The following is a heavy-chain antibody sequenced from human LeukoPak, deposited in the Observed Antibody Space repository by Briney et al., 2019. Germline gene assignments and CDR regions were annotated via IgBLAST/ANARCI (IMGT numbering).Heavy chain of an antibody. CDR2: IIRSGTTT. CDR3: ARGMLNIF. Sequence: GESLRLSCAASGFTFSTYEMNWVRQAPGKGLEWISYIIRSGTTTNYADSVKGRFTISNDHDRNFLSLEMRSLRLQDTAVYFCARGMLNIFWGQGPRVAVSS. V-gene: IGHV3-48*03. CDR1: GFTFSTYE. J-gene: IGHJ4*02. D-gene: IGHD2/OR15-2a*01.